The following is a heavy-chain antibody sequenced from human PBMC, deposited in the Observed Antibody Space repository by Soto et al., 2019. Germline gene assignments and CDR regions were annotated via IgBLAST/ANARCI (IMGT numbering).Heavy chain of an antibody. CDR1: GGSFSGYY. V-gene: IGHV4-34*01. Sequence: SETLSLTCAVYGGSFSGYYWSWIRQPPGKGLEWVGYIHHSGNTYFNPSLKSRVTISVDRSKNQLSLKLTSVTAADTAVYYCARTMLLGWFDPWGQGTLVTVSS. D-gene: IGHD2-15*01. CDR3: ARTMLLGWFDP. CDR2: IHHSGNT. J-gene: IGHJ5*02.